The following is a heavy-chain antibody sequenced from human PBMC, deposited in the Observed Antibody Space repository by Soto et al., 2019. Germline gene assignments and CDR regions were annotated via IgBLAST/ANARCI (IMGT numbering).Heavy chain of an antibody. CDR3: ARTLWFGELLSHFDY. Sequence: SETLSLTCAVYGGSFSGYYWSWIRQPPGKGLEWIGEINHSGSTNYNPSLKSRVTISVDTSKNQFSLKLSSVTAADTAVYYCARTLWFGELLSHFDYWGQETLVTVSS. CDR1: GGSFSGYY. J-gene: IGHJ4*02. D-gene: IGHD3-10*01. V-gene: IGHV4-34*01. CDR2: INHSGST.